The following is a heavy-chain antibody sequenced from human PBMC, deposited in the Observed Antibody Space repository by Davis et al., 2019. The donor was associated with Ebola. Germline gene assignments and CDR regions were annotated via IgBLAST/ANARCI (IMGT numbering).Heavy chain of an antibody. Sequence: AGSLRLSCAASGFNFRSYGMHWVRQAPDKGLEWVAVIWYDGSRKYYGDSVKGRFTISRDNSNNLLYLQMNSLRAEDTAVYYCARKLRSRRYYYGMDVWGQGTTVTVSS. CDR1: GFNFRSYG. J-gene: IGHJ6*02. CDR2: IWYDGSRK. D-gene: IGHD5-12*01. CDR3: ARKLRSRRYYYGMDV. V-gene: IGHV3-33*01.